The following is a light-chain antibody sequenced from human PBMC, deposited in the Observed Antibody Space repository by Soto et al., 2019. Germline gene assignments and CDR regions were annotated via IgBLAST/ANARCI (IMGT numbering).Light chain of an antibody. J-gene: IGKJ2*01. Sequence: EIVLTQSPGTLSLSPGERATLSCRASQSVSSSYLAWYQQKPGQAPRLLIYGASSRATVIPDRFSGSGSGTDFTLTISRLEPDDFAVYYCQQYGSSPYIFGQGTKLEIK. CDR1: QSVSSSY. CDR2: GAS. V-gene: IGKV3-20*01. CDR3: QQYGSSPYI.